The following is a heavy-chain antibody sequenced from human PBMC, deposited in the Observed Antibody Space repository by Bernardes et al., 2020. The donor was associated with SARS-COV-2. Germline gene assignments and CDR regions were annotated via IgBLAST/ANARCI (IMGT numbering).Heavy chain of an antibody. J-gene: IGHJ6*02. Sequence: SETLSLTCAVYGGSFSGYYWSWIRQPPGKGLEWIGEINHSGSTNYNPSLKSRVTISVDTSKNQFSLKLSSVTAADTAVYYCARDHHGGDGMDVWCQGTTVTVAS. CDR1: GGSFSGYY. D-gene: IGHD3-16*01. V-gene: IGHV4-34*01. CDR2: INHSGST. CDR3: ARDHHGGDGMDV.